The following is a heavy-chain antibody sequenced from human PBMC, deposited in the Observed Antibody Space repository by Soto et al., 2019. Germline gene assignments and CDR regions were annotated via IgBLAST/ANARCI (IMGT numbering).Heavy chain of an antibody. CDR1: GGTFSSYT. D-gene: IGHD6-25*01. V-gene: IGHV1-69*02. CDR2: IIPILGIA. CDR3: ARGYSSAFDY. Sequence: QVQLVQSGAEVKKPGSSVKVSCKASGGTFSSYTSSWVRQAPGQGLEWMGRIIPILGIANYAQKFQGRVTITADQSTSTAYMELSSLRAEDTAVYYCARGYSSAFDYWGQGTLVTVSS. J-gene: IGHJ4*02.